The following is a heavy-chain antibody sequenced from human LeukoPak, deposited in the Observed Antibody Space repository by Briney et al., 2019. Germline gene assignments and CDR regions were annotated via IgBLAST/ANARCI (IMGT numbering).Heavy chain of an antibody. V-gene: IGHV1-18*01. CDR1: GYTFNSYG. CDR2: ISAYNGNT. Sequence: SVKVSCKASGYTFNSYGIIWVRQAPGQRLEWMGWISAYNGNTNYAQNLQGRVTMTTDTSTSTAYMELRSLRSDDTAVYYCARDQGAAAGEGWFDPWGQGTLVTVSS. J-gene: IGHJ5*02. D-gene: IGHD6-13*01. CDR3: ARDQGAAAGEGWFDP.